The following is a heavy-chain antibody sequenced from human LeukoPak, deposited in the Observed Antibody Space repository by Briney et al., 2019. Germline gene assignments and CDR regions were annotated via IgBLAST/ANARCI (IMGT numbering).Heavy chain of an antibody. V-gene: IGHV3-23*01. CDR3: AKDRVSPGFNWFDP. J-gene: IGHJ5*02. CDR1: GFTFSNYA. D-gene: IGHD3-16*01. Sequence: PGGSLRLSCAASGFTFSNYAMSWVRQAPGKGLEWVSAISGRGDSTYYADSVKGRFTISRDNSKNTLYLQMNRLRADDTAVYYCAKDRVSPGFNWFDPWGQGTLVTDSS. CDR2: ISGRGDST.